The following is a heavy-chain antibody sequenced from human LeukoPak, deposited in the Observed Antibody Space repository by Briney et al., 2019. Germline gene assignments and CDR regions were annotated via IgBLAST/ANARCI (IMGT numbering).Heavy chain of an antibody. CDR2: IKQDGSEK. Sequence: GGSLRLSCAASGFTFSSYWMSWVRQAPGKGLEWVANIKQDGSEKYYVDSVKGRFTISRDNAKNSLYLQMNSLRAEDTAVYYCARILSFNSHYYYYGMDVWGQGTTVTVSS. D-gene: IGHD4-23*01. J-gene: IGHJ6*02. CDR3: ARILSFNSHYYYYGMDV. V-gene: IGHV3-7*01. CDR1: GFTFSSYW.